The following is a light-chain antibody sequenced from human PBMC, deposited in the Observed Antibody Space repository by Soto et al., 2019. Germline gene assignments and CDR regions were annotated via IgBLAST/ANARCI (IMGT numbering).Light chain of an antibody. CDR1: QSISSY. CDR3: QHYNSYSEA. J-gene: IGKJ1*01. Sequence: GDRVTITCRASQSISSYLNWYQQKQGKAPKLLIYKASTLKSGVPSRFSGSGYGTEFNLTISSLQTDDFATYYCQHYNSYSEAFGQGTKVDIK. V-gene: IGKV1-5*03. CDR2: KAS.